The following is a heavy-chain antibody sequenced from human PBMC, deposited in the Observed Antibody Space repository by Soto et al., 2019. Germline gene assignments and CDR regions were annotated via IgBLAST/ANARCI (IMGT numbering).Heavy chain of an antibody. D-gene: IGHD3-10*01. V-gene: IGHV1-69*01. CDR3: ARVTSMVRGVIDNGFDP. Sequence: QVPLVQSGAEVKKPGSSVTVSCKASGGTFSSYAIHWVRQAPGQGLEWMGGIIPMYGPAKYAQRFQGRVTITADESTTTVYMELTSLTSQDTAVYYCARVTSMVRGVIDNGFDPWGHGTLVTASS. J-gene: IGHJ5*02. CDR1: GGTFSSYA. CDR2: IIPMYGPA.